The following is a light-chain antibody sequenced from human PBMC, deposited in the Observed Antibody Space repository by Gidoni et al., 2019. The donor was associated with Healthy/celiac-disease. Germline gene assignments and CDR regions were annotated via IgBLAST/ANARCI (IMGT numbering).Light chain of an antibody. CDR1: QSVSSSY. Sequence: EIVLTQSPGTLSLSPGERATLSCRASQSVSSSYLAWYQQKPGQAPRLLIYGASSRATGIPDKFSGSGSGTDFTLTISRLEPEDFAVYYCQQYGSSSPFXXXTKLEIK. J-gene: IGKJ2*01. CDR3: QQYGSSSP. V-gene: IGKV3-20*01. CDR2: GAS.